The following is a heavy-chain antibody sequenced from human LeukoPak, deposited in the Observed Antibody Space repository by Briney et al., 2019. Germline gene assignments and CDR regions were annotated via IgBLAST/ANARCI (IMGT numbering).Heavy chain of an antibody. Sequence: SETLSLTCTVSGGSISSYYWSWIRQPPGKGLEWIGYIYHSGSTYYNPSLKSRVTISVDRSENRFSLKLSSVTAADTAVYYCARDRGYSYGFDYWGQGTLVTVSS. D-gene: IGHD5-18*01. V-gene: IGHV4-59*12. J-gene: IGHJ4*02. CDR3: ARDRGYSYGFDY. CDR1: GGSISSYY. CDR2: IYHSGST.